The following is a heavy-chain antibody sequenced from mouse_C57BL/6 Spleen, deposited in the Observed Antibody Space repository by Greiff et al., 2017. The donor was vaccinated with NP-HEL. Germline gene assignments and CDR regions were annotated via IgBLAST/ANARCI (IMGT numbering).Heavy chain of an antibody. V-gene: IGHV1-50*01. CDR3: ASNYYGSSLFDY. J-gene: IGHJ2*01. Sequence: QVQLQQPGAELVKPGASVKLSCKASGYTFTSYWMQWVKQRPGQGLEWIGEIDPSDSYTNYNQKFKGKATLTVDTSSSTAYMQLSSLTSEDSAVYYCASNYYGSSLFDYWGQGTTLTVSS. D-gene: IGHD1-1*01. CDR1: GYTFTSYW. CDR2: IDPSDSYT.